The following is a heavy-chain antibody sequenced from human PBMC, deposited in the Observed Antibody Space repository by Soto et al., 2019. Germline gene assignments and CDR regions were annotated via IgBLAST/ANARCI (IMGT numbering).Heavy chain of an antibody. CDR3: ARTPYCSGGSCWGAFDY. CDR2: INAGNGNT. CDR1: GYTFTSYA. J-gene: IGHJ4*02. D-gene: IGHD2-15*01. Sequence: ASVKVSCKASGYTFTSYAMHWVRQAPGQRLEWMGWINAGNGNTKYSQKFQGRVTITRDTSASTAYMELSSLRSEDTAVCYCARTPYCSGGSCWGAFDYWGQGTLVTVSS. V-gene: IGHV1-3*01.